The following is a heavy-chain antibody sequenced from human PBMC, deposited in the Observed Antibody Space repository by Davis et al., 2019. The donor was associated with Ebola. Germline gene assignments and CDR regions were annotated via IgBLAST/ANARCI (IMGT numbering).Heavy chain of an antibody. J-gene: IGHJ3*02. Sequence: GESLKISCKGSGYSFTSYWIGWVRQMPGKGLEWMGIIYPGDSDTRYSPSFQGQVTISADKSISTAYLQWSSLKASDTAMYYCARRVFRGCGGDCPHEDAFDIWGQGTMVTVSS. V-gene: IGHV5-51*01. CDR2: IYPGDSDT. CDR3: ARRVFRGCGGDCPHEDAFDI. D-gene: IGHD2-21*01. CDR1: GYSFTSYW.